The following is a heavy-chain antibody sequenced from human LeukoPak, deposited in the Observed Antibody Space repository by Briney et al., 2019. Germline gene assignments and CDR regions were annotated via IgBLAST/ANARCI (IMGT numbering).Heavy chain of an antibody. D-gene: IGHD4-17*01. Sequence: SETLSLTCTVSGGSISSSSYYWGWIRQPPGKGLEWIGYIYYSGSTNYNPSLKSRVTISVDTSKNQFSLKLSSVTAADTAVYYCASSIDYGDYYFDYWGQGTLVTVSS. CDR2: IYYSGST. J-gene: IGHJ4*02. CDR3: ASSIDYGDYYFDY. CDR1: GGSISSSSYY. V-gene: IGHV4-61*05.